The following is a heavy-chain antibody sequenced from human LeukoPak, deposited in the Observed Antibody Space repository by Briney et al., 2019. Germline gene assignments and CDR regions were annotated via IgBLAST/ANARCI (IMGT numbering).Heavy chain of an antibody. Sequence: GGSLRLSCAASGFTFSNAWMSWVRQAPGKGLEWVGRIKSNTDGGTTDYAAPVKGRFTISRDDSKNTLYLQMNSLKTEDTAVYYCTTAPTHYYGDYRGDAFDIWGQGTMVTVSS. V-gene: IGHV3-15*01. CDR1: GFTFSNAW. D-gene: IGHD4-17*01. J-gene: IGHJ3*02. CDR2: IKSNTDGGTT. CDR3: TTAPTHYYGDYRGDAFDI.